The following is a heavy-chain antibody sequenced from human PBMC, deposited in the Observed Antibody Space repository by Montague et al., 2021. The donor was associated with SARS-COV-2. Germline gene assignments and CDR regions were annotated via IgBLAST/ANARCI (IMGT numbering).Heavy chain of an antibody. V-gene: IGHV4-59*01. J-gene: IGHJ3*02. CDR1: GGSISRYS. CDR3: ARVGRGSSWYEVAFDI. D-gene: IGHD6-13*01. Sequence: SETLSLTCTVSGGSISRYSWTWIRQPPGKGLEWIGYIYNSGSTNYNPSXXSRVTISVDTSKNQFSLKLSSVAAADTAVYYCARVGRGSSWYEVAFDIWGQGTMVTDSS. CDR2: IYNSGST.